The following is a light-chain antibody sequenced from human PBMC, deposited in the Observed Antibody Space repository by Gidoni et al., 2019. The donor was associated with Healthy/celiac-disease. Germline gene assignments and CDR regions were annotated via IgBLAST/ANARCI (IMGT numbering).Light chain of an antibody. CDR1: QSVLYSSNNKNY. CDR2: WAS. Sequence: DIVMTQSPHSLAVSLGERATINCKSSQSVLYSSNNKNYLAWYQHKPGQPPKLLIYWASTRESGVPDRFSGSGSGTDFTLTISSLQAEDVAVYYCQQYYSTPCSFGQGTKLEIK. J-gene: IGKJ2*04. V-gene: IGKV4-1*01. CDR3: QQYYSTPCS.